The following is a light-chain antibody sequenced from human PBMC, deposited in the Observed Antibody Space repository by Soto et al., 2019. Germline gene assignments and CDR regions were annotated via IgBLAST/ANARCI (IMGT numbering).Light chain of an antibody. CDR3: QAWDSSTVV. Sequence: SYEPTQPPSVSVSPGQTASITCSGGKLGDKYACWYQQKPGQSPVLVIYQDSKRPSGIPERFSGSNSGNTATLTISGTQAMDEADYYCQAWDSSTVVFGGGTKLTVL. CDR2: QDS. V-gene: IGLV3-1*01. CDR1: KLGDKY. J-gene: IGLJ2*01.